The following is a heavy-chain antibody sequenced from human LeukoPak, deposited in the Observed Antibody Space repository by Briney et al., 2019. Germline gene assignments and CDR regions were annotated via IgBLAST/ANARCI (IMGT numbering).Heavy chain of an antibody. CDR2: FDPEDGET. CDR3: ARAPRLLWFGEPDAFDI. J-gene: IGHJ3*02. V-gene: IGHV1-24*01. Sequence: GAPVKVSCKVSGYTLTELSMHWVRQAPGKGLEWMGGFDPEDGETIYAQKFQGRVTMTEDTSTDTAYMELSSLRSEDTAVYYYARAPRLLWFGEPDAFDIWGQGTMVTVSS. D-gene: IGHD3-10*01. CDR1: GYTLTELS.